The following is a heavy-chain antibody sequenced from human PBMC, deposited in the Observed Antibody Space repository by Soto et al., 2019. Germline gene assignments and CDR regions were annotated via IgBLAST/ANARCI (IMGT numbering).Heavy chain of an antibody. D-gene: IGHD6-13*01. Sequence: QVQLVQSGAEVKKPGASVKVSCKASGYTFTSYGISWVRQAPGQGLEWMGWISAYNGNTNYAQKFQGRVTKTTDTSTSAAPIELSGLKSDATAAYYFARLLPPLAIYSSCWANCGQGTRGTFGS. CDR1: GYTFTSYG. J-gene: IGHJ4*02. V-gene: IGHV1-18*04. CDR3: ARLLPPLAIYSSCWAN. CDR2: ISAYNGNT.